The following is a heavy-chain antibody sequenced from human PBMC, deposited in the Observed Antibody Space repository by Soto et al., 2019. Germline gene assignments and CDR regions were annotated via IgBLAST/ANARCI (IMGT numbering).Heavy chain of an antibody. CDR1: GGTFSSYT. J-gene: IGHJ6*02. CDR3: TRDKLGAPGDYYYYGMDV. D-gene: IGHD1-26*01. CDR2: IIPILGIA. V-gene: IGHV1-69*16. Sequence: ASVKVSCKASGGTFSSYTISWVRQAPGQGLEWMGRIIPILGIANYAQKFQGRFTISRDDSKSIAYLQVNSLKTEDTAVYYCTRDKLGAPGDYYYYGMDVWGQGTTVTVSS.